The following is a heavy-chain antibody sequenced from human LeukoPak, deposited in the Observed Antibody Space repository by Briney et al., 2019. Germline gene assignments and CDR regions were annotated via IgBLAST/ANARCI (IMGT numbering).Heavy chain of an antibody. D-gene: IGHD6-13*01. CDR1: GYTFTSYY. CDR3: ARSAAAGTGGWGDNWFDP. Sequence: GASVKVSCKASGYTFTSYYMHWVRQAPGQGLEWMGIINPSGGSTSYAQKFQGRATMTRDTSTSTVYMELSSLRSEDTAVYYCARSAAAGTGGWGDNWFDPWGQGTLVTVSS. J-gene: IGHJ5*02. CDR2: INPSGGST. V-gene: IGHV1-46*01.